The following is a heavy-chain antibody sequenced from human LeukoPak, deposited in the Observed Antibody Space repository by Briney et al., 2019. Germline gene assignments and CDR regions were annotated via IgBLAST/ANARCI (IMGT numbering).Heavy chain of an antibody. V-gene: IGHV1-18*01. J-gene: IGHJ4*02. D-gene: IGHD6-19*01. CDR2: ISAYNGNT. CDR1: GYTFTSYG. Sequence: ASVKVSCKASGYTFTSYGISWVRQAPGQGLEWMGWISAYNGNTNYAQKLQGRVTMTEDTSTDTAYMELSSLRSEDTAVYYCATIPSGPEQWLVYEEYYFDYWGQGTLVTVSS. CDR3: ATIPSGPEQWLVYEEYYFDY.